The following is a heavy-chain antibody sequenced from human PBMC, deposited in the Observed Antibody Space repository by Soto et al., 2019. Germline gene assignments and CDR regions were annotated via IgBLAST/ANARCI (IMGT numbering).Heavy chain of an antibody. CDR1: GFTFSSYG. Sequence: ESGGGVVQPGRSLRLSCAASGFTFSSYGMHWVRQAPGKGLEWVAVISYDGSNKYYADSVKGRFTISRDNSKNTLYLQMNSLRAEDTAVYYCAKDGGYCSSTSCQHYYYGMDVWGQGTTVTVSS. V-gene: IGHV3-30*18. CDR3: AKDGGYCSSTSCQHYYYGMDV. D-gene: IGHD2-2*01. CDR2: ISYDGSNK. J-gene: IGHJ6*02.